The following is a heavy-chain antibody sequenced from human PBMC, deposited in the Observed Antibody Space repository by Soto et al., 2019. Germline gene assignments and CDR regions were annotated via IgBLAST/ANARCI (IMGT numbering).Heavy chain of an antibody. V-gene: IGHV4-30-4*01. CDR3: SRYYNYDTTGLDY. Sequence: SETLSLTCTVSGGSISSDDYYWSWIRQSPGKGLEWIGYINYSGTTYYNPSLKSRVIISVDRSRNHFSLRLTSVTAADTAIYYCSRYYNYDTTGLDYWGQGTLVTVSS. CDR1: GGSISSDDYY. J-gene: IGHJ4*02. CDR2: INYSGTT. D-gene: IGHD3-22*01.